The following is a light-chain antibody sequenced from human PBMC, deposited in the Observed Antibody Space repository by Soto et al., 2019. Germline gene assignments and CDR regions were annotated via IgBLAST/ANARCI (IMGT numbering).Light chain of an antibody. CDR3: QQYNDLST. V-gene: IGKV3-15*01. Sequence: EIVLTQSPGTLSLSPGEGATLSCRASQSVSSNLAWYQQKPGQAPRLLIYGASTRATGIPARFSGSGSGTEFTLTISSLQADDFATYYCQQYNDLSTFGGGTKVDIK. CDR2: GAS. J-gene: IGKJ4*01. CDR1: QSVSSN.